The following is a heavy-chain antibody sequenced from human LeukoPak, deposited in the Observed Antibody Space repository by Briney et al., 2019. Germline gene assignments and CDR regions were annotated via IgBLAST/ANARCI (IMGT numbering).Heavy chain of an antibody. CDR3: AKDQKQLWLQSSFDY. CDR2: ISASGGST. Sequence: PGGSLRLSCAASGFTFSNYAMSWVRQAPGKGLQWVSTISASGGSTYYADSVKGRFTISRDNSKNTLYLQMNSLRAEDTAVYYCAKDQKQLWLQSSFDYWGQGTLVTVSS. D-gene: IGHD5-18*01. J-gene: IGHJ4*02. V-gene: IGHV3-23*01. CDR1: GFTFSNYA.